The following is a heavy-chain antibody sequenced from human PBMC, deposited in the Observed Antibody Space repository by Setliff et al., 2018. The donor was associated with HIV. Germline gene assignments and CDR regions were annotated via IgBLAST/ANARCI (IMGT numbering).Heavy chain of an antibody. CDR2: ISASGVST. CDR1: GFTFSSFA. CDR3: AKMVCSGGNCYSGS. V-gene: IGHV3-23*01. J-gene: IGHJ5*02. Sequence: GGSLRLSCAASGFTFSSFAMNWVRQAPGKGLEWVSIISASGVSTYYADSVKDRFTITRDNSKNTLYLQMSGLRAEDTAVYYCAKMVCSGGNCYSGSWGQGALVTVSS. D-gene: IGHD2-15*01.